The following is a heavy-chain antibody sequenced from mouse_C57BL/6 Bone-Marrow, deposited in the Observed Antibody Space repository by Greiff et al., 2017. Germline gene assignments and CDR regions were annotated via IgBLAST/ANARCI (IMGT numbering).Heavy chain of an antibody. CDR2: ISNGGGST. CDR3: ARLGIYGYWFAY. CDR1: GFTFSDYY. J-gene: IGHJ3*01. Sequence: EVHLVESGGGLVQPGGSLKLSCAASGFTFSDYYMYWVRQTPEKRLEWVAYISNGGGSTYYPDTVKGRFTISRDNAKNTLYLQMSRLKSEDTAMYYCARLGIYGYWFAYWGQGTLVTVSA. D-gene: IGHD2-2*01. V-gene: IGHV5-12*01.